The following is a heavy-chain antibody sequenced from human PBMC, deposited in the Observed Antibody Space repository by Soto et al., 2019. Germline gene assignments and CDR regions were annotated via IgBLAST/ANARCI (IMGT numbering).Heavy chain of an antibody. D-gene: IGHD6-13*01. V-gene: IGHV1-3*01. CDR2: INAGNGNT. CDR3: ARVLWGGYSSRNMDV. Sequence: ASVKVSCKASGYTFTSYAMHWVRQAPEQRLEWMGWINAGNGNTKYSQKFQGRVTITRDTSASTAYTELSSLRSEDTAVYYCARVLWGGYSSRNMDVWGKGTTVTVSS. CDR1: GYTFTSYA. J-gene: IGHJ6*04.